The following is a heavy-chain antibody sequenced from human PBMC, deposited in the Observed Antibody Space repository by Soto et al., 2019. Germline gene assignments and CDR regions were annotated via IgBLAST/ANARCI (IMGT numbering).Heavy chain of an antibody. CDR1: GYTFTGYY. V-gene: IGHV1-2*04. CDR3: ARALGWLLPIDY. J-gene: IGHJ4*02. CDR2: INPNSGGT. Sequence: ASVKVSCKASGYTFTGYYTHWVRQAPGQGLEWMGWINPNSGGTNYAQKFQGWVTMTRDTSISTAYMELSRLRSDDTAVYYCARALGWLLPIDYWGQGTLVTVSS. D-gene: IGHD3-22*01.